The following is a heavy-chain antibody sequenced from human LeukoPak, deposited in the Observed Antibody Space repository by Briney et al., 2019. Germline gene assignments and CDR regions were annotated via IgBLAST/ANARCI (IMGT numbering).Heavy chain of an antibody. J-gene: IGHJ4*02. V-gene: IGHV1-2*02. Sequence: GASVKVSCKASGYTFTGYYMHWVRQAPGQGLEWMGWINHNSGGTNYAQKFQGRVTMTRDTSISTAYMELSRLRSDDTAVYYCARARSSGWSFDYWGQGTLVTVSS. CDR1: GYTFTGYY. CDR2: INHNSGGT. CDR3: ARARSSGWSFDY. D-gene: IGHD6-19*01.